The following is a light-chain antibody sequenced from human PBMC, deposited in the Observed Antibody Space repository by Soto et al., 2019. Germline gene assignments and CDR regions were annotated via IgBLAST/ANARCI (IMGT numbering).Light chain of an antibody. CDR3: CSYTSSSSWV. CDR1: RGDVGSYNF. CDR2: EVS. J-gene: IGLJ3*02. V-gene: IGLV2-14*01. Sequence: QSVLTQPASVSGSPGQSITISCTGTRGDVGSYNFVSWFQHHPGKAPKLLIYEVSNRPSGVSNRFSASKSGNTASLTISGLQAEDEADYYCCSYTSSSSWVFGGGTKLTVL.